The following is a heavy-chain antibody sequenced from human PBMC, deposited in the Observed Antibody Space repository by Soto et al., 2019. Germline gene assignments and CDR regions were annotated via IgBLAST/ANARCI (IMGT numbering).Heavy chain of an antibody. CDR1: GYTFTGYY. J-gene: IGHJ5*02. V-gene: IGHV1-2*02. CDR2: INPNSGGT. Sequence: QVQLVQSGAEVKKPGASVKVSCKASGYTFTGYYMHWVRQAPGQGLEWMGWINPNSGGTNYAQKFQCRVTMTRDPSISTAYMELSRLRSDDTAVYYCFVTIFGVVAPNWFDPWGQGTLVTVSS. D-gene: IGHD3-3*01. CDR3: FVTIFGVVAPNWFDP.